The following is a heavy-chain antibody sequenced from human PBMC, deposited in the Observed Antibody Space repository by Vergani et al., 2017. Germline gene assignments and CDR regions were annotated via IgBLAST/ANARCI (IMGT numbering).Heavy chain of an antibody. CDR2: IRSDESRR. CDR1: GFIFSDYV. Sequence: QVQLVESGGGVVQPGKSLSLSCETSGFIFSDYVMHWVRQAPAKGLEWVASIRSDESRRYYGDSMEGPFTISRDNSKNTLYLQMKSLRPEDTAVYYCAKEGGGYCSGGTCYPEYWGQGTLVIVSS. D-gene: IGHD2-15*01. CDR3: AKEGGGYCSGGTCYPEY. J-gene: IGHJ4*02. V-gene: IGHV3-30*02.